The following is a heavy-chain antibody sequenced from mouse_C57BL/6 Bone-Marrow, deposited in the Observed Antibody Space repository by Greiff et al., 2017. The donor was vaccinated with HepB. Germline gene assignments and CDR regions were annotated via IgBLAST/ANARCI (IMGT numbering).Heavy chain of an antibody. Sequence: VHLVESGPGLVQPSQSLSITCTVSGFSLTSYGVHWVRQSPGKGLEWLGVIWSGGSTDYNAAFISRLSISKDNSKSQVFFKMNSLQADDTAIYYYARKTSSRFAYWGQGTLVTVSA. V-gene: IGHV2-2*01. CDR2: IWSGGST. J-gene: IGHJ3*01. CDR1: GFSLTSYG. CDR3: ARKTSSRFAY. D-gene: IGHD1-3*01.